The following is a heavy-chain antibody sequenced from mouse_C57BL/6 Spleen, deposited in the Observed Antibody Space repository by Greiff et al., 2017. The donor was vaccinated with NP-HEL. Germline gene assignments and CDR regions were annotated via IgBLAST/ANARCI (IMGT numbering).Heavy chain of an antibody. D-gene: IGHD2-4*01. J-gene: IGHJ1*03. V-gene: IGHV1-85*01. Sequence: QVHVKQSGPELVKPGASVKLSCKASGYTFTSYDINWVKQRPGQGLEWIGWIYPRDGSTKYNENFKGKATLTVDTSSSTAYMELHSLTSEDSAVYFCARSKTGYYDYDGRYFDVWGTGTTVTVSS. CDR2: IYPRDGST. CDR1: GYTFTSYD. CDR3: ARSKTGYYDYDGRYFDV.